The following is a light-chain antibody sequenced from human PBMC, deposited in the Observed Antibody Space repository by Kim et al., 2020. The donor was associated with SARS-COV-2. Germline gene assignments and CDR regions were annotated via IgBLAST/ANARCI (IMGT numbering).Light chain of an antibody. CDR3: QSYDSSNPWV. CDR1: SGSIASNY. Sequence: KTVTISCTRSSGSIASNYVQWYQQRPGSSPTTVIYENNQRPSGVPDRFSGSIDSFSNSASLTISGLKTEDEADYYCQSYDSSNPWVFGGGTQLTVL. J-gene: IGLJ3*02. V-gene: IGLV6-57*01. CDR2: ENN.